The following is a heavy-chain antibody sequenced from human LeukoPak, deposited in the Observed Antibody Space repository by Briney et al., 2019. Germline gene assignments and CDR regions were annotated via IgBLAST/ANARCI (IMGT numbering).Heavy chain of an antibody. CDR2: ISWNSGSI. Sequence: GRSLRLSCEASGFTFDDYAMHWVRQAPGKGLEWVSGISWNSGSIGYADSVEGRFTISRDNAKNSQYLQMNSLRVEDTALYYCARAQTYGDSRLLLDFWGQGTLVTVSS. D-gene: IGHD4-17*01. J-gene: IGHJ4*02. CDR1: GFTFDDYA. CDR3: ARAQTYGDSRLLLDF. V-gene: IGHV3-9*01.